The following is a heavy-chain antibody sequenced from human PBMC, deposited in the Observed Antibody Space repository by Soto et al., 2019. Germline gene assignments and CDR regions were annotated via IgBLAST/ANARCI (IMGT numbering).Heavy chain of an antibody. D-gene: IGHD2-15*01. Sequence: SETLSLTCTVSGGSISSYYWSWIRQPPGKGLEWIGYIYYSGSTNYNPSLKSRVTISVDTSKNQFSLKLSSVTAADTAVYYCARELVVVVAANKGTRDAFDIWGQGTMVTVSS. V-gene: IGHV4-59*01. CDR3: ARELVVVVAANKGTRDAFDI. CDR2: IYYSGST. CDR1: GGSISSYY. J-gene: IGHJ3*02.